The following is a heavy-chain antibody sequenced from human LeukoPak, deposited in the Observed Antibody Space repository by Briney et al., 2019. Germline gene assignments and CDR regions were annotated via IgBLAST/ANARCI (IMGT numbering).Heavy chain of an antibody. CDR2: IYHSGST. V-gene: IGHV4-39*07. CDR3: AREFTVTTVDY. CDR1: GGSISSSSYY. D-gene: IGHD4-17*01. Sequence: SETLSLTCTVSGGSISSSSYYWGWIRQPPGNGLEWIGSIYHSGSTYYNPSLKSRVTISVDTSKNQFSLKLSSVTAADTAVYYCAREFTVTTVDYWGQGTLVTVSS. J-gene: IGHJ4*02.